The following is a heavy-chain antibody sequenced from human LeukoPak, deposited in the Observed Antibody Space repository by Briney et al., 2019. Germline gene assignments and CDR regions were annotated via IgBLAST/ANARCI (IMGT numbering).Heavy chain of an antibody. V-gene: IGHV3-23*01. CDR3: AKGGNSAPLDY. J-gene: IGHJ4*02. CDR2: ISAGGSDT. Sequence: GGSLRLSCAASGFTFSNSAMTWVRLAPGKGLEWASAISAGGSDTIYTDSVKDRFTISRDNSKNTLYLQMNSLRAEDTAVYYCAKGGNSAPLDYWGQGTLVTVSS. CDR1: GFTFSNSA. D-gene: IGHD1-7*01.